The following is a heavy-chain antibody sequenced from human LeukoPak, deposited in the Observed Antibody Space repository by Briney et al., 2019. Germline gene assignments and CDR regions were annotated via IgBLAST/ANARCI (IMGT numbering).Heavy chain of an antibody. J-gene: IGHJ4*02. CDR1: GDSISSYH. D-gene: IGHD1-26*01. CDR3: ARLRVSGSYLYFFYS. CDR2: ILTRRSP. V-gene: IGHV4-4*09. Sequence: SETLSLTCTVSGDSISSYHWSWVRQPPGKGLEWIGYILTRRSPTYHPSLKSRLTLSVHTSKTHFPLKVLSVTAAYPAVSYCARLRVSGSYLYFFYSWGQGNLLTVSS.